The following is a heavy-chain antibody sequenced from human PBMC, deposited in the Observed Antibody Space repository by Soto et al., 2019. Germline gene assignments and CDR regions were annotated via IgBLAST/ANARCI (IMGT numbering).Heavy chain of an antibody. CDR2: ISYDGSNK. V-gene: IGHV3-30-3*01. CDR1: GFTFSSYA. J-gene: IGHJ4*02. CDR3: ARSPGYSGYDSDY. D-gene: IGHD5-12*01. Sequence: QVQLVESGGGVVQPGRSLRLSCAASGFTFSSYAMHCVRQAPGKGLEWVAVISYDGSNKYYADSVKGRFTISRDNSKNTLYLQMNSLRAEDTAVYYCARSPGYSGYDSDYWGQGTLVTVSS.